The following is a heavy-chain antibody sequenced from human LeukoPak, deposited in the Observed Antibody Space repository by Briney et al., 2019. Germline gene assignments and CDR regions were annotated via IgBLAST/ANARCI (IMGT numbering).Heavy chain of an antibody. Sequence: GGSLRLSCTGSGFIFSRYAVSWVRQAPGKGLEWVSAISKNTVDTYYADSVKGRLTISRDSSKNTVYLQMNSLRAEDTAVYYCVRDMEPLRSFDTWGQGTLVTVSS. D-gene: IGHD3-3*01. J-gene: IGHJ4*02. CDR1: GFIFSRYA. V-gene: IGHV3-23*01. CDR3: VRDMEPLRSFDT. CDR2: ISKNTVDT.